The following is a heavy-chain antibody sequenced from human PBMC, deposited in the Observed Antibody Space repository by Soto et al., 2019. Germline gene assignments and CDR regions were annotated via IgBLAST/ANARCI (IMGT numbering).Heavy chain of an antibody. CDR1: GFTFSSYW. V-gene: IGHV3-74*01. CDR3: ARVGVGHYEFDY. D-gene: IGHD3-16*01. J-gene: IGHJ4*02. Sequence: TGGSLRLSCAASGFTFSSYWMHWVRQAPGEGLVWVSRIKTDGSSTSYADSVKGRFTISRDNAKNTMYLQMNSLRAEDTAVYYCARVGVGHYEFDYWGQGTLVTVSS. CDR2: IKTDGSST.